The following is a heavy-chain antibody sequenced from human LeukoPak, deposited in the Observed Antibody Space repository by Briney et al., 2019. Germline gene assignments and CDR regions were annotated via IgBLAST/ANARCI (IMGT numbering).Heavy chain of an antibody. J-gene: IGHJ6*02. V-gene: IGHV1-18*01. D-gene: IGHD1-26*01. Sequence: ASVKVSCKASGYTFTSYGISWVRQAPGQGLEWMGWISAYNGNTNYAQKLQGRVTMTTDTSTSTAYMELRSLRSDDTAVYYCARGGSYFLSIPTTYYYYYGMDVWGQGTTVTVSS. CDR3: ARGGSYFLSIPTTYYYYYGMDV. CDR2: ISAYNGNT. CDR1: GYTFTSYG.